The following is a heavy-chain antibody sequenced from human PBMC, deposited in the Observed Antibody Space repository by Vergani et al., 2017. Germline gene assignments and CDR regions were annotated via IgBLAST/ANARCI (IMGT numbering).Heavy chain of an antibody. D-gene: IGHD5-12*01. CDR1: GGTFSSYA. J-gene: IGHJ4*02. Sequence: QVQLVQSGAEVKKPGSSVKVSCKASGGTFSSYAMHWVRQAPGKGLEWVAVISYDGSNKYYADSVKGRFTISRDNSKNTLYLQMNSLRAEDTAVYYCARDHEYSGYDTDYWGQGTLVTVSS. V-gene: IGHV3-30-3*01. CDR3: ARDHEYSGYDTDY. CDR2: ISYDGSNK.